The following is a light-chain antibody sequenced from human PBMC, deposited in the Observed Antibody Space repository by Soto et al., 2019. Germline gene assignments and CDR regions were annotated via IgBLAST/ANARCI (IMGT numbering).Light chain of an antibody. Sequence: EIVLTQSPGTLSLSPGERATLSCRASQTISSSFLAWYQQKPGQAPRLLIYRASRRAPGIPDRFSGSGSWTDFPLTISRLEPEDFAVYYCHQFGSSPLDTFGPGTKSGDQT. CDR1: QTISSSF. V-gene: IGKV3-20*01. J-gene: IGKJ3*01. CDR3: HQFGSSPLDT. CDR2: RAS.